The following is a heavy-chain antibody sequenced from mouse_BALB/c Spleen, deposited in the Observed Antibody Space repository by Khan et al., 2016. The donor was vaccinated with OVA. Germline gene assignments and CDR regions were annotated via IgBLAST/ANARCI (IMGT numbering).Heavy chain of an antibody. Sequence: VQLQQSGAELVRPGSSVKISCKASGYAFSNYWMNWVKQRPGQGLEWIGQIYHGEGDTSCNGKFRGKATLTADKSSSTAYMQLSSLTSEDAAFEFCASSGYDYCACWGQGTLVTVSS. D-gene: IGHD2-2*01. CDR3: ASSGYDYCAC. CDR2: IYHGEGDT. J-gene: IGHJ3*01. V-gene: IGHV1-80*01. CDR1: GYAFSNYW.